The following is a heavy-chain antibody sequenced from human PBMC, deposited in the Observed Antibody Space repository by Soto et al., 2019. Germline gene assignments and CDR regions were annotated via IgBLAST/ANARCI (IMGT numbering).Heavy chain of an antibody. V-gene: IGHV3-30*18. CDR1: GFTFSSYG. D-gene: IGHD3-10*01. CDR2: ISYDGSNK. CDR3: AKDTQGILWFGELLSQDYYYGMDV. J-gene: IGHJ6*02. Sequence: GGSLRLSCAASGFTFSSYGMHWVRQAPGKGLEWVAVISYDGSNKYYADSVKGRFTISRDNSKNTLYLQMNSLRAEDTAVYYCAKDTQGILWFGELLSQDYYYGMDVWGQGTTVTVSS.